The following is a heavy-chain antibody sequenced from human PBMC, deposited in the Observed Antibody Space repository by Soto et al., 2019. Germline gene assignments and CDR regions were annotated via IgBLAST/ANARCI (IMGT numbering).Heavy chain of an antibody. Sequence: SGPTLVNPTQTLTLTCTFSGFSLSTSGVGVGWIRQPPGKALEWLALIDWDDDKYYSTSLKTRLTISKDTSKNQVVLTMTDMDPVDTATYYCARILVATYPSYYYYYGMDVWGQGTTVTVLL. V-gene: IGHV2-70*01. J-gene: IGHJ6*02. CDR1: GFSLSTSGVG. CDR2: IDWDDDK. D-gene: IGHD5-12*01. CDR3: ARILVATYPSYYYYYGMDV.